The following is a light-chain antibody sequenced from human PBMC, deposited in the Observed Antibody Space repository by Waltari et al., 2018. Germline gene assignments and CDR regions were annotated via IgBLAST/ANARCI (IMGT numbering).Light chain of an antibody. CDR3: QSGDSSGVVV. CDR1: ALPKQF. J-gene: IGLJ2*01. Sequence: SYELTQPPSVSVSPGHTARITCSGDALPKQFAFWYQQKSVQAPVMVIYKDTERLSGIPDRISGSRSGRTVTLTISGAQAEDEADYYCQSGDSSGVVVFGGGTKLTVL. CDR2: KDT. V-gene: IGLV3-25*03.